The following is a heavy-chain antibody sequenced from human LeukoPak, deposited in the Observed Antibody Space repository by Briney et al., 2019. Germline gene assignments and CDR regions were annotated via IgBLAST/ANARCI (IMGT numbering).Heavy chain of an antibody. CDR3: AKDLLAATIDYYFDY. CDR1: GFTFSSYA. J-gene: IGHJ4*02. CDR2: ISGSGGRT. D-gene: IGHD5-12*01. V-gene: IGHV3-23*01. Sequence: PGGSPRLSCAASGFTFSSYAMSWVRQAPGKGLEWVSVISGSGGRTYYADSVKGRFTISRDNSKNTLYVQMNSLRAEDTAVYYCAKDLLAATIDYYFDYWGQGTLVTVSS.